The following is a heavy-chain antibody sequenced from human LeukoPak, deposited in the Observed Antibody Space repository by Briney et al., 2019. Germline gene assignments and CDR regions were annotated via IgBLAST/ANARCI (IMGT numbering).Heavy chain of an antibody. V-gene: IGHV3-23*01. J-gene: IGHJ4*02. CDR3: AKWGYYDVLTGYYVSDF. CDR1: GFIFSNYA. D-gene: IGHD3-9*01. CDR2: ISGRSDNT. Sequence: PGGSLRLSCAASGFIFSNYAMYWVRQAPGKGLEWVSAISGRSDNTYYADSVKGRFTLSRDSSKNTLYLQMNSLRADDTAVYYCAKWGYYDVLTGYYVSDFWGQGTLVTVSS.